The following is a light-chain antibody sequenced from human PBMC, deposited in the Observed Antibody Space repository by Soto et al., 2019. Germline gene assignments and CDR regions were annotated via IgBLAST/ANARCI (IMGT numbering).Light chain of an antibody. CDR1: QSVDGY. J-gene: IGKJ5*01. CDR2: GAS. Sequence: VSTQSPRTLSVSLGKSATLSCRASQSVDGYLAWYQQKPGQAPRLPIYGASTRATGVTARFRGGGSGTEFTLTISSLQSEDSAVYYCQQYHKWPPITFGQGTRLEI. CDR3: QQYHKWPPIT. V-gene: IGKV3-15*01.